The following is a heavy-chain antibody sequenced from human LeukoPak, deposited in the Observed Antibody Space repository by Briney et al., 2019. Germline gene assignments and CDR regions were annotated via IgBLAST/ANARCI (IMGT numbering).Heavy chain of an antibody. Sequence: GGSLRLSCAASGFTFSNYEMNWVRQAPGKGLEWVSYISGSGSTIYYADSVKGRCTISRDNAKDSLYLQMNSLRAEDTAVYYCARVRSGYSHENYFDYWGQGTLVTVSS. CDR3: ARVRSGYSHENYFDY. CDR1: GFTFSNYE. CDR2: ISGSGSTI. V-gene: IGHV3-48*03. D-gene: IGHD5-18*01. J-gene: IGHJ4*02.